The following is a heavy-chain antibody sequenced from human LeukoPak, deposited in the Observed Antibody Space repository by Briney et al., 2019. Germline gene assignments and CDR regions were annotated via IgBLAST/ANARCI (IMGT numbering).Heavy chain of an antibody. D-gene: IGHD2-8*01. J-gene: IGHJ3*02. CDR1: GGSISSSSYY. Sequence: SETLSLTCTVSGGSISSSSYYWGWIRQPPGKGLEWIGSIYYSGSTYYNPSLKSRVTISVDTSKNQFSLKLSSVTAADTAVYYCARATDIVLMVYAIQGAFDIWGQGTMVTVSS. V-gene: IGHV4-39*01. CDR2: IYYSGST. CDR3: ARATDIVLMVYAIQGAFDI.